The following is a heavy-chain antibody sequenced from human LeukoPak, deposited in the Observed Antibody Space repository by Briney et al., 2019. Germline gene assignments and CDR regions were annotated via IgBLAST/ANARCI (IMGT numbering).Heavy chain of an antibody. CDR1: GGSISSSSYY. J-gene: IGHJ4*02. CDR2: IYYSGST. Sequence: SETLSLTCTVSGGSISSSSYYWGWIRQPPGKGLEWIGSIYYSGSTYYNPSLKSRVTISVDTSKNQFSLKLSSVTAAVTAVYYCARENWVFDYWGQGILVTVSS. D-gene: IGHD7-27*01. V-gene: IGHV4-39*02. CDR3: ARENWVFDY.